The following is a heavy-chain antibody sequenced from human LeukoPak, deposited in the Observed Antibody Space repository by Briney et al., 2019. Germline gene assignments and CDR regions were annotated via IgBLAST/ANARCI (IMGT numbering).Heavy chain of an antibody. J-gene: IGHJ6*03. V-gene: IGHV3-64*01. Sequence: PGGSLRLSCAASGFSFSSYAMHWVRQAPGKGLEYVSVISSNGATTYYANSVKGRFIISRDNYKNTLYLQMGSLRAEDMAVYYCARDGIDSAYYYYYMDVWGKGTTVTVSS. CDR3: ARDGIDSAYYYYYMDV. CDR1: GFSFSSYA. D-gene: IGHD1-26*01. CDR2: ISSNGATT.